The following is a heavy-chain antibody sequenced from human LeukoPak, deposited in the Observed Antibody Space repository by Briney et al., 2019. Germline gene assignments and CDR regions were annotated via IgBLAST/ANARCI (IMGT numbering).Heavy chain of an antibody. V-gene: IGHV1-46*01. Sequence: ASVKVSCKASGYTFTSYYMHWVRQAPGQGLEWMGIINPSGGSTSYAQKFQGRVTITADESTSTAYMELSSLRSEDTAVYYCARGAVPAAIGPAFDIWGQGTMVTVSS. J-gene: IGHJ3*02. CDR1: GYTFTSYY. CDR3: ARGAVPAAIGPAFDI. CDR2: INPSGGST. D-gene: IGHD2-2*01.